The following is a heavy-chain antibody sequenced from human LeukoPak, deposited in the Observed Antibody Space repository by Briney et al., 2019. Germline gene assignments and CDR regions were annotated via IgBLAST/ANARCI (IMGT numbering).Heavy chain of an antibody. Sequence: EASVKVSCKASGYTFTNYYMVWVRQAPGQGLEWMGWINPNSGGTNYAQKFQGRVTMTRDTSISTAYMELSRLRSDDTAVYYCASLRDCSGGSCDYWGQGTLVTVSS. CDR2: INPNSGGT. CDR1: GYTFTNYY. V-gene: IGHV1-2*02. J-gene: IGHJ4*02. D-gene: IGHD2-15*01. CDR3: ASLRDCSGGSCDY.